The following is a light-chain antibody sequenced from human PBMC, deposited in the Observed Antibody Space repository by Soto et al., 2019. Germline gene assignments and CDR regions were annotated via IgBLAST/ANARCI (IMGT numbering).Light chain of an antibody. V-gene: IGLV2-14*03. CDR1: SSDIGAYNF. J-gene: IGLJ2*01. CDR3: TSWTTSTTMI. CDR2: DVN. Sequence: QPVLTQPASVSGSPGQSITISCTGTSSDIGAYNFVSWYQQHPGKAPKLMLYDVNIRPSGVSDRFSGSESGNTASLTISGLQAEDEADYYCTSWTTSTTMIFGGGTKVTVL.